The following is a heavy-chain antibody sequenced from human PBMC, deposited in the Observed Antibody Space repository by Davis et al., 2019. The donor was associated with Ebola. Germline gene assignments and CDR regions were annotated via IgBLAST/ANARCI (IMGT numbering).Heavy chain of an antibody. CDR1: GGSFSGYY. CDR2: INHSGST. J-gene: IGHJ4*02. D-gene: IGHD5-12*01. V-gene: IGHV4-34*01. Sequence: SETLSLTCAVYGGSFSGYYWSWIRQPPEKGLEWIGEINHSGSTNYNPSLKSRVTISVDTSKNQFSLKLSSVTAADTAVYYCARSNSGYDSDFDYWGQGTLVTVSS. CDR3: ARSNSGYDSDFDY.